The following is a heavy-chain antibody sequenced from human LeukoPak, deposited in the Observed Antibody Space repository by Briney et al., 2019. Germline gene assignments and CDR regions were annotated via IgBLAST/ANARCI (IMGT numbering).Heavy chain of an antibody. CDR1: GYSFTSYW. D-gene: IGHD3-9*01. Sequence: GESLKLSCKGSGYSFTSYWIGWVRQMPGKGLEWMGIIYPGDSDTRYSPSFQGQVTISADKSISTAYLQWSSLKASDTAMYYCARPPDYDILTGYYIDYWGQGTLVTVSS. J-gene: IGHJ4*02. CDR3: ARPPDYDILTGYYIDY. CDR2: IYPGDSDT. V-gene: IGHV5-51*01.